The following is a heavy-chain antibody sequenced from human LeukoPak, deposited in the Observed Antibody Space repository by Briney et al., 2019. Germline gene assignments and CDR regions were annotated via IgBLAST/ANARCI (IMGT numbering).Heavy chain of an antibody. V-gene: IGHV3-7*01. D-gene: IGHD1-26*01. CDR1: GFTLRSYW. J-gene: IGHJ3*01. CDR3: ARIISGIYYGDAFDV. Sequence: GGSLRLSCAASGFTLRSYWMTWVRQAPGKGLEWVANIKEDGSQKYYVDSVQGRFTISRDNAKNSLYLHMDSLRAEDRAVYYCARIISGIYYGDAFDVWGQGTIVTVSS. CDR2: IKEDGSQK.